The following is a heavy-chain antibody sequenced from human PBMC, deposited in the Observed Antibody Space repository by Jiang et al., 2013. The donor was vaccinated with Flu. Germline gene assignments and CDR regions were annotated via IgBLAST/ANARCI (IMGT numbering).Heavy chain of an antibody. CDR1: GGSFSDYY. CDR3: ARHKPNARAFEY. Sequence: LLKPSETLSLTCAVYGGSFSDYYWSWIRQPPGKGLEWIGQINHSGRANYNPSLKSRVTISVDTSKNQLSLKLSSVTAADTAVYYCARHKPNARAFEYWGQGTLVTASS. CDR2: INHSGRA. D-gene: IGHD1-1*01. V-gene: IGHV4-34*01. J-gene: IGHJ4*02.